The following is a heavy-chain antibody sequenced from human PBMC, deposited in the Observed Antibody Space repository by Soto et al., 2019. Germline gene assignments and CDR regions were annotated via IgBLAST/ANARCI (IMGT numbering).Heavy chain of an antibody. CDR2: IYHNGST. D-gene: IGHD5-12*01. Sequence: PSETLSLTCAVSGGSISSGGYSWSWIRQPPGKGLEWIGYIYHNGSTYYNPSLKSRVTISVDRSKNQFSLKLSSVTAADTAVYYCARVRMATVFDYWGQGTLVTVSS. CDR3: ARVRMATVFDY. CDR1: GGSISSGGYS. V-gene: IGHV4-30-2*01. J-gene: IGHJ4*02.